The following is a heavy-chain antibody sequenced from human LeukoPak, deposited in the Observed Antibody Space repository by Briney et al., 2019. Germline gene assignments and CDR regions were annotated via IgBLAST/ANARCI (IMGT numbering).Heavy chain of an antibody. J-gene: IGHJ3*02. CDR2: IYYSGST. CDR1: GGSFSSGSYY. CDR3: ARTRISHDAFDI. D-gene: IGHD2-15*01. V-gene: IGHV4-61*01. Sequence: SETLSLTCTVSGGSFSSGSYYWSWIRQPPGKGLEWIGYIYYSGSTNYNPPLKSRVTISVDTSKNQFSLKLSSVTAADTAVYYCARTRISHDAFDIWGQGTMVTVSS.